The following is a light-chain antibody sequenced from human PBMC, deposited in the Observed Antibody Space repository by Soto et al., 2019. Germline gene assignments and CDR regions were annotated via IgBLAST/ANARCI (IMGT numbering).Light chain of an antibody. Sequence: EGVLTQSPGTLSLSPGERAIISCRASQSISSSLLAWYQQKPGQAPRLLIFGASSRATGIPDRFSGSGSGTDFTLTISRLEPEDFAVYYCQQHGISHITFGQGTRLEIK. CDR3: QQHGISHIT. J-gene: IGKJ5*01. CDR2: GAS. V-gene: IGKV3-20*01. CDR1: QSISSSL.